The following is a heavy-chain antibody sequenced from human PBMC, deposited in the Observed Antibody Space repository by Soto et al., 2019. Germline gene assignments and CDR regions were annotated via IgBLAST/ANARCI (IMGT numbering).Heavy chain of an antibody. D-gene: IGHD6-25*01. CDR3: ARGRASQAAMDV. CDR1: GYTFTGYY. Sequence: QVQLVQSGAEVKKPGASVKVSCKASGYTFTGYYMHWVRQAPGQGLEWMGWINPNSGDTNYAQKFQGRVTMTRDTSISTAYMELSRLRSDDTAVYYCARGRASQAAMDVWGQGTTVTVSS. CDR2: INPNSGDT. J-gene: IGHJ6*02. V-gene: IGHV1-2*02.